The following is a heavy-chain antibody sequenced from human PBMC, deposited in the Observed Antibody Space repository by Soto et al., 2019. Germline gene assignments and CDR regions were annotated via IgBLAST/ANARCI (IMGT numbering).Heavy chain of an antibody. J-gene: IGHJ6*02. CDR2: MSFDGNHQ. CDR1: GFTINRND. CDR3: ASWERSPRVGVHYYALDV. V-gene: IGHV3-30*03. Sequence: HPGGSLRLSCAASGFTINRNDMYWVRQAPGKGLEWVAVMSFDGNHQHYADSVKGRFTISRENSKNTLSLEMNSLRRDDTAVYYCASWERSPRVGVHYYALDVWGHGTTVTVCS. D-gene: IGHD1-1*01.